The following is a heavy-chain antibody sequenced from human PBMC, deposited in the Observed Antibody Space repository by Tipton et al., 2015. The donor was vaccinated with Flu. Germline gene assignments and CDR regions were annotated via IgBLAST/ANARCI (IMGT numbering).Heavy chain of an antibody. J-gene: IGHJ4*02. V-gene: IGHV5-51*01. CDR3: VRGGSGSTGTPIDN. CDR2: IYPGDSEV. Sequence: VQLVQSGAEVKKPGESLRISCQASGYSFISYWIGWVRQKPGKGLELMGIIYPGDSEVRYSPSFQGQVTISAARSTSDAFLQWNSLQASDSAIYYCVRGGSGSTGTPIDNWGQGTLVTVSS. D-gene: IGHD1-1*01. CDR1: GYSFISYW.